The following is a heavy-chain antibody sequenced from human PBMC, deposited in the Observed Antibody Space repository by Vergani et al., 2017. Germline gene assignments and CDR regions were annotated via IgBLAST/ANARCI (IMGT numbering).Heavy chain of an antibody. J-gene: IGHJ4*02. CDR3: ARSIGYCTSGSCRPYYFDL. CDR1: GYIFKNYY. V-gene: IGHV1-46*02. CDR2: VNFVTGAA. D-gene: IGHD2-15*01. Sequence: QVQLVQSGAAVKKPGASAKVSCTASGYIFKNYYMHWLRLAPGQGFQWMGVVNFVTGAATSPQKFEGRITMTRDTSTATFYMDLSSLKDEYTAIYYCARSIGYCTSGSCRPYYFDLWGQGTLVTVSS.